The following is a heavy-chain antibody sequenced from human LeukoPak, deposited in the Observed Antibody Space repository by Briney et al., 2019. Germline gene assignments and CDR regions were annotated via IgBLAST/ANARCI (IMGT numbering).Heavy chain of an antibody. J-gene: IGHJ4*02. D-gene: IGHD1-1*01. CDR3: ARNGGHNQEH. CDR1: GASISRGSW. V-gene: IGHV4-4*02. Sequence: SETLSLTCDVSGASISRGSWWSWVRQPPGKGLEWIGEFSHSGITNFNLSLKSRVTIAVDKSRNQFSLNLISVTAADTAVYFCARNGGHNQEHWGQGTLVTVSS. CDR2: FSHSGIT.